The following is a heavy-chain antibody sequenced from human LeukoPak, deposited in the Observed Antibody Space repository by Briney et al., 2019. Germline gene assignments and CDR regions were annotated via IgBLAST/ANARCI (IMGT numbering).Heavy chain of an antibody. Sequence: SETLSLTCTVSGGPVSSGYYYWSWIRQAPGKGLESIGNIYYIGSTNYNPSLQSRVTISKDTTKTQFSLKLSSVTAADTAVYYCMRDRGWEVFDYRGQGTLVTDSS. CDR1: GGPVSSGYYY. V-gene: IGHV4-61*01. D-gene: IGHD1-26*01. J-gene: IGHJ4*02. CDR2: IYYIGST. CDR3: MRDRGWEVFDY.